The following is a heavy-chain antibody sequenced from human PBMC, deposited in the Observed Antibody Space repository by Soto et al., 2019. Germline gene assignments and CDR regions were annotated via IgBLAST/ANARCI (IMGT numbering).Heavy chain of an antibody. V-gene: IGHV4-59*08. CDR1: GGSITNYY. Sequence: QVQLQESGPGLVKPSETLSLTCTVSGGSITNYYCSWFRQPPGKGLEWIGYIQYSGYSAYNLSLKRPVTMSMETSKAQCSLTLESVTATDTAVYYCVRHGFGSLRGLVDVWGQGTTVIVSS. D-gene: IGHD3-10*01. CDR2: IQYSGYS. CDR3: VRHGFGSLRGLVDV. J-gene: IGHJ6*02.